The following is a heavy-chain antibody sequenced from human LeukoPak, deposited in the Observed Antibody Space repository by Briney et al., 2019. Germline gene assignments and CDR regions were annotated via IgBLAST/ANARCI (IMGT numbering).Heavy chain of an antibody. CDR2: IWYDGSNK. D-gene: IGHD3-10*01. V-gene: IGHV3-33*01. CDR1: GFTFSSYG. CDR3: ARALTWFGMNAFDI. J-gene: IGHJ3*02. Sequence: PGRSLRLFCAASGFTFSSYGMHWVRQAPGKGLEWVAVIWYDGSNKYYADSVKGRFTISRDNSKNTLYLQMNSLRAEDTAVYYCARALTWFGMNAFDIWGQGTMVTVSS.